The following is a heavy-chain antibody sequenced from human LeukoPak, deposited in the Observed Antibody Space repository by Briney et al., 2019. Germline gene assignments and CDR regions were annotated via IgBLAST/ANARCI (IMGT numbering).Heavy chain of an antibody. J-gene: IGHJ2*01. Sequence: GESLKISCQVSGYTFTSHWISWVRQMPGKGLEWMGKIDPSDSYTKYSPSFQGQVTISADKSISTAYLQWSSLKASDTAMYFCARLTIASRYWYFDLWGRGTLVTVSS. D-gene: IGHD4/OR15-4a*01. V-gene: IGHV5-10-1*04. CDR3: ARLTIASRYWYFDL. CDR2: IDPSDSYT. CDR1: GYTFTSHW.